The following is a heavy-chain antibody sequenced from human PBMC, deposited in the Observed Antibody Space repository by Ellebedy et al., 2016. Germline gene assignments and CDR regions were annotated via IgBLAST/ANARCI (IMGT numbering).Heavy chain of an antibody. CDR2: IWYDGSNK. V-gene: IGHV3-33*01. Sequence: GGSLRLSCAASGFTFSSYGIHWVRQAPGKGLEWVAVIWYDGSNKYYADSVKGRFTISRDNSKNTLYLQMNSLRAEDTAVYYCARRGNGIYYFDYWGQGTLVTVSS. J-gene: IGHJ4*02. CDR1: GFTFSSYG. D-gene: IGHD2/OR15-2a*01. CDR3: ARRGNGIYYFDY.